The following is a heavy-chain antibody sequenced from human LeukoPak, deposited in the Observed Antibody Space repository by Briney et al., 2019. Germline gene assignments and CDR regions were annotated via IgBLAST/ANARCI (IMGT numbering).Heavy chain of an antibody. CDR3: ARDLYDDNRCFDF. D-gene: IGHD1-14*01. Sequence: SETLSLTCTVSDGSITNYDWSWVRQPPGKGLEFVGHVHYSGTANYNPSLRSRVTISIDTSKKHFSLRVDSVTAADTAVYYCARDLYDDNRCFDFWGQGILVTVSS. CDR1: DGSITNYD. V-gene: IGHV4-59*12. J-gene: IGHJ4*02. CDR2: VHYSGTA.